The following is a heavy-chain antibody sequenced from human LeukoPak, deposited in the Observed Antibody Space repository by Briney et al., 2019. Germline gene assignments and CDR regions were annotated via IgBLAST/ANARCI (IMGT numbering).Heavy chain of an antibody. CDR2: ISSSGSTI. V-gene: IGHV3-11*04. Sequence: PGGSLRLSCAASGFTFSDYYMSWIRQAPGKGLEWVSYISSSGSTIYYADSVKGRFTISRDNAKNSLYLQMNSLRAEDTAVYYCARVLDYDILTGSKAWYFDYWGQGTLVTVSS. D-gene: IGHD3-9*01. CDR3: ARVLDYDILTGSKAWYFDY. CDR1: GFTFSDYY. J-gene: IGHJ4*02.